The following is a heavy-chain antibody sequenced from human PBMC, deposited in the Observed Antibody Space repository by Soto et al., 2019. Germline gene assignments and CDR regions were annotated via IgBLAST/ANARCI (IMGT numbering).Heavy chain of an antibody. CDR3: ARTYYDFWSGFSD. V-gene: IGHV3-30*03. CDR1: GFTFSDYA. D-gene: IGHD3-3*01. J-gene: IGHJ4*02. CDR2: ISYEGSET. Sequence: GGSLRLSCAASGFTFSDYAMHWIRQAPGKGLEWVAIISYEGSETYYSDSVKGRFTISRDNSMNTVYLQMTSVRGNDTAVYYCARTYYDFWSGFSDWGQGALVTVS.